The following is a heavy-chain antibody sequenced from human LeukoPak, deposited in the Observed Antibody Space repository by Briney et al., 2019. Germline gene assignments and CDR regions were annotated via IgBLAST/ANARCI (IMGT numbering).Heavy chain of an antibody. CDR3: ARAGWEGAFDI. J-gene: IGHJ3*02. D-gene: IGHD1-26*01. CDR2: IYTSGST. Sequence: SQTLSPTCTVSGGSISSGSYYWSWIRQPAGKGLEWIGRIYTSGSTNYNPSLKSRVTISVDTSKNQFSLKLSSVTAADTAVYYCARAGWEGAFDIWGQGTMVTVSS. V-gene: IGHV4-61*02. CDR1: GGSISSGSYY.